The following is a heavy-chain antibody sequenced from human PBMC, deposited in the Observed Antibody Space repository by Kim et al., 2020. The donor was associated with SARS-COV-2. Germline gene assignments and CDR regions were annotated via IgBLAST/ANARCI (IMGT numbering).Heavy chain of an antibody. J-gene: IGHJ2*01. CDR3: AKSTIFGVVMSDWYFDL. V-gene: IGHV3-23*01. Sequence: GGSLRLSCAASGFTFSSYAMSWVRQAPGKGLEWGSGISGSGGSTYYADSVKGRFTISRDNSKNTLYVQMNSLRAEDTAVYYCAKSTIFGVVMSDWYFDLWGRSTLVTVSS. CDR1: GFTFSSYA. CDR2: ISGSGGST. D-gene: IGHD3-3*01.